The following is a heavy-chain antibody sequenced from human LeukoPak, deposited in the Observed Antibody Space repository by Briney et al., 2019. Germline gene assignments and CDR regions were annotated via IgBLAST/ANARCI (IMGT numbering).Heavy chain of an antibody. D-gene: IGHD3-9*01. J-gene: IGHJ4*02. CDR3: ARCTGYDILTGPGLFDY. Sequence: GASVKVSCKASGYTFTSYGISWVRQAPGQGLEWMGWISAYNGNTNYAQKLQGRVTMTTDTSTSTAYMELRSLRSDDTAVYYCARCTGYDILTGPGLFDYWGQGTLVIVSS. CDR1: GYTFTSYG. CDR2: ISAYNGNT. V-gene: IGHV1-18*01.